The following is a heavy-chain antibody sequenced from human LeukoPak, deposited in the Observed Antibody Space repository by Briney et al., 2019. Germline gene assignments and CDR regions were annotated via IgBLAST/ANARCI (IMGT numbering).Heavy chain of an antibody. Sequence: PGGSLRLSCAASGFTFRSYGMHWVRQAPGKGLEWVAVIWYDGSNKYYADSVKGRFTISRDNSKNTLYLQMNSLRAEDTAVYYCAKGNVDIVATISYFDYWGQGTLVTVSS. CDR3: AKGNVDIVATISYFDY. D-gene: IGHD5-12*01. V-gene: IGHV3-33*03. CDR2: IWYDGSNK. J-gene: IGHJ4*02. CDR1: GFTFRSYG.